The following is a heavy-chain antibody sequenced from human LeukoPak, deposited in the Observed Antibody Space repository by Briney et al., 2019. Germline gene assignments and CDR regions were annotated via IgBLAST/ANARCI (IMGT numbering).Heavy chain of an antibody. CDR2: RYYSGST. CDR3: ARVRGDFETD. CDR1: GGSISSYY. Sequence: SETLSLTCSVSGGSISSYYWTWIRQPPGKGLEWIGYRYYSGSTTYNPSLKSRATISVDTSKSQFSLKLISVTAADTAIYYCARVRGDFETDWGQGTLVTVSS. V-gene: IGHV4-59*01. J-gene: IGHJ1*01. D-gene: IGHD3-16*01.